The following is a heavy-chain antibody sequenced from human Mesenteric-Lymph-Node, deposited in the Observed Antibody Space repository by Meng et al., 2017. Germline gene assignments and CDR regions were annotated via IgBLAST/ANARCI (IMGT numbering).Heavy chain of an antibody. V-gene: IGHV4-30-4*01. D-gene: IGHD6-13*01. CDR1: GGSISSGDYY. J-gene: IGHJ5*02. CDR2: IYYSGRT. CDR3: ARPIAAAGWFDP. Sequence: QWQLQESGPGLGKPSQTLSLTCTVSGGSISSGDYYWSWIRQPPGKGLEWIGYIYYSGRTYYNPSLKSRVTISVDTSKNQFSLKLSSVTAADTAVYYCARPIAAAGWFDPWGQGTLVTVSS.